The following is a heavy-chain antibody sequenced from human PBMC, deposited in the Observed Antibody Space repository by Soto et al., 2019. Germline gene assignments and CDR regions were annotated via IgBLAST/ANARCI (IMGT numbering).Heavy chain of an antibody. CDR1: GFSFSDYA. V-gene: IGHV3-23*01. CDR2: ISRTGDSA. J-gene: IGHJ5*01. D-gene: IGHD3-22*01. Sequence: EVHLLESGGALVQPGGSLTLSCAASGFSFSDYAMSWVHQAPGKGLEWVSSISRTGDSAYYADSVKGRFAISRDRSKNRLSLQMNSLSVEDTAVYYCAKGPDGSGYYHNWFDSWGQGTLITVSS. CDR3: AKGPDGSGYYHNWFDS.